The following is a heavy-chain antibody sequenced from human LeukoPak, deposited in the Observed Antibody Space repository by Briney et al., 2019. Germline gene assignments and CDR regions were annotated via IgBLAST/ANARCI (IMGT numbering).Heavy chain of an antibody. J-gene: IGHJ4*02. Sequence: SETLSLTCTVSGGSISGYYWSWIRQPAGKGLEWICRIYISGSTNYNPSLKSRVTMSVDTSKNQSSLKLSSVTAADTAAYYCAREAIAFDYWGQGTLVTVSS. CDR2: IYISGST. CDR1: GGSISGYY. V-gene: IGHV4-4*07. CDR3: AREAIAFDY.